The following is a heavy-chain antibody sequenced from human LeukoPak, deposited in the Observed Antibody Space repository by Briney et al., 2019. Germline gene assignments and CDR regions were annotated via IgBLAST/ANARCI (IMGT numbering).Heavy chain of an antibody. V-gene: IGHV4-34*01. Sequence: SETLSLTCAVYGGSFSGYYWSWIRQPPGKGLEWIGEINHSGSTNYNPSLKSRVTISVDTSKNQFSLKLSSVTAADTAVYYCAGESSSWYGRRGFDYWGQGTLVTVSS. D-gene: IGHD6-13*01. J-gene: IGHJ4*02. CDR1: GGSFSGYY. CDR3: AGESSSWYGRRGFDY. CDR2: INHSGST.